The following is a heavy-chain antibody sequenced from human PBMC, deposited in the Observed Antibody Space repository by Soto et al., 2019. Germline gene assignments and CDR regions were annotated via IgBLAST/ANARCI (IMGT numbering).Heavy chain of an antibody. CDR3: ARGVGRNYGMDV. CDR2: IIPIFGTA. Sequence: SVKVSCKASGGTFSSYAISWVRQAPGQKLEWMGGIIPIFGTANYAQKFQGRVTITADESTSTAYMELSSLRSEDTAVYYCARGVGRNYGMDVWGQGTTVTVSS. V-gene: IGHV1-69*13. D-gene: IGHD2-15*01. J-gene: IGHJ6*02. CDR1: GGTFSSYA.